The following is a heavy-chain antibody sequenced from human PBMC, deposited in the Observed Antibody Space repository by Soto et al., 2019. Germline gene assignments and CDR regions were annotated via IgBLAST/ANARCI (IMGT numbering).Heavy chain of an antibody. CDR3: ARARNIVVVPAAIFRVPHWFDP. V-gene: IGHV4-34*01. D-gene: IGHD2-2*01. CDR2: INHSGST. Sequence: QVQLQQWGAGLLKPSETLSLTCAVYGGSFSGYYWSWIRQPPGKGLEWIGEINHSGSTNYNPSLKSRVTISVDTSKNQFSLKLSSVTAADTAVYYCARARNIVVVPAAIFRVPHWFDPWGQGTLVTVSS. CDR1: GGSFSGYY. J-gene: IGHJ5*02.